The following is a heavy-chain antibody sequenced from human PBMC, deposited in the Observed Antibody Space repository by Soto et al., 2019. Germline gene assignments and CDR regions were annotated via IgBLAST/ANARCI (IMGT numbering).Heavy chain of an antibody. CDR2: INHSGST. CDR1: VGSFSGYY. J-gene: IGHJ6*02. D-gene: IGHD3-22*01. CDR3: SGASSGYYYYYYGMDG. Sequence: PSQTLSLTCAFYVGSFSGYYCNWIRPRQGKGLEWIGEINHSGSTTYNPTLKSRATIPVDTSKNQFSLKLSSVTAADTAVYYCSGASSGYYYYYYGMDGWGQGTTVSVSS. V-gene: IGHV4-34*01.